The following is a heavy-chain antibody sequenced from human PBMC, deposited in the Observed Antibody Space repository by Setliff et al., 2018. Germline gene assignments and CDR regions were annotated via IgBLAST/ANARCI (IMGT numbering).Heavy chain of an antibody. CDR2: VSYGGST. V-gene: IGHV4-59*08. J-gene: IGHJ4*02. CDR3: ARFLNPRDGYQNSPGFDF. CDR1: GAAISTYY. D-gene: IGHD5-12*01. Sequence: SETLSLTCAVSGAAISTYYWSWLRQPPGKGLEWIGYVSYGGSTKYNPSLESRVTISLDAPKNQFSLKLTSVTAADTAVYYCARFLNPRDGYQNSPGFDFWGQGTLVTVSS.